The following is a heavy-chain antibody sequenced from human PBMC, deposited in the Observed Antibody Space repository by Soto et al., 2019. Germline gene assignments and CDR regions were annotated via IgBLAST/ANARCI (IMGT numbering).Heavy chain of an antibody. CDR1: GGSISSSSYY. D-gene: IGHD3-10*01. CDR3: ARVRVRGPNYFDY. J-gene: IGHJ4*02. Sequence: SETLSLTCTVSGGSISSSSYYWGWIRQPPGKGLEWIGSIYYSGSTYYNPSLKSRVTISVDTSKNQFSLKLSSVTAADTAVYYGARVRVRGPNYFDYWGQGTLVTVSS. CDR2: IYYSGST. V-gene: IGHV4-39*01.